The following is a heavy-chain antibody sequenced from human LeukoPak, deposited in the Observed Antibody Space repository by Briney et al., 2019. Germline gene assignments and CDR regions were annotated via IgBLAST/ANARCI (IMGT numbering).Heavy chain of an antibody. Sequence: ASVKVSCKASGYTFTSYGISWVRQAPGQGLEWMGWISAYNGNTNYAQKLQGRVTMTTDTSTSTAYMELRSLRSDDTAVYYCVLGFGAKGGYSSGWYGPYWGQGTLVTVSS. J-gene: IGHJ4*02. D-gene: IGHD6-19*01. CDR2: ISAYNGNT. V-gene: IGHV1-18*01. CDR3: VLGFGAKGGYSSGWYGPY. CDR1: GYTFTSYG.